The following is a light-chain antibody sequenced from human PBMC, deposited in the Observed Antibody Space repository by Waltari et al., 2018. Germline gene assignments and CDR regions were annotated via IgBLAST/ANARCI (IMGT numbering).Light chain of an antibody. Sequence: DIQMTQSPSTLSASVGDRVPITCQASQRINNWLAWYQQKPGKAPNLLIDKASSLETGVPSRFTGSGSGTEFTLTISSLQPDDFATYYCQQYNSYPYTFGQGTKLEIK. J-gene: IGKJ2*01. V-gene: IGKV1-5*03. CDR3: QQYNSYPYT. CDR1: QRINNW. CDR2: KAS.